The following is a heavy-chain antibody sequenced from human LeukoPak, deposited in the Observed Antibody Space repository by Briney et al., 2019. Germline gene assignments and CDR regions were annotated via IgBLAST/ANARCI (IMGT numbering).Heavy chain of an antibody. V-gene: IGHV1-2*06. J-gene: IGHJ4*02. D-gene: IGHD3-16*02. CDR1: GYTFTGYY. Sequence: ASVKVSCKASGYTFTGYYMHWVRQAPGQGLEWMRRINPNSGGTNYAQKFQGRVTMTRDTSISTAYMELSRLRSDDTAVYYCARSVRGDYVWGSYRQGFDYWGQGTLVTVSS. CDR2: INPNSGGT. CDR3: ARSVRGDYVWGSYRQGFDY.